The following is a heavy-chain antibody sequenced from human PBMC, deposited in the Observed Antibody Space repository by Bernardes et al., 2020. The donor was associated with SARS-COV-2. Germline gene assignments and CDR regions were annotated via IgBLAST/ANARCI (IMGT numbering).Heavy chain of an antibody. CDR3: ARTFYYDRGSDSVFDQ. CDR2: ISPNSGAT. D-gene: IGHD2-21*01. Sequence: ASMKVSCKASGYTFSDYYIHWLRQAPGQGLEWMGWISPNSGATNYAQKFQGRVTLTRDTSISTDYMELSRLRSDDTAVYYCARTFYYDRGSDSVFDQCGRGTRVTVSS. V-gene: IGHV1-2*02. J-gene: IGHJ4*02. CDR1: GYTFSDYY.